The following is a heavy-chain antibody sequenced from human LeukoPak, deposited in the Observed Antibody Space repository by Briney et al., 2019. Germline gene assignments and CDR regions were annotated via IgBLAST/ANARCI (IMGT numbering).Heavy chain of an antibody. J-gene: IGHJ4*02. CDR3: ARDIRVHQYCSGGSCYSRHFDY. V-gene: IGHV4-31*03. CDR1: GGLNSRCDYF. CDR2: IYYSGST. Sequence: SQTLSLICTLSGGLNSRCDYFWSWIRQHPGKGLEWIGYIYYSGSTYYNPSLKSRVTISVDTSKNQFSLKLSSVTAADTAVYYCARDIRVHQYCSGGSCYSRHFDYWGQGTLVTVSS. D-gene: IGHD2-15*01.